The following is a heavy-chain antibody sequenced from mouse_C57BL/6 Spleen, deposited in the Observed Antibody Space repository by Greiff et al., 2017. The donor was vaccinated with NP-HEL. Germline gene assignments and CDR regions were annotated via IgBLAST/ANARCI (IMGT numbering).Heavy chain of an antibody. Sequence: QVQLKESGTELVKPGASVKLSCKASGYTFTSYWMHWVKQRPGQGLEWIGNINPSNGGTNYNEKFKSKATLTVDKSSSTAYMQLSSLTSEDSAVYYCARSWLGTPWYFDVWGTGTTVTVSS. CDR3: ARSWLGTPWYFDV. J-gene: IGHJ1*03. CDR2: INPSNGGT. V-gene: IGHV1-53*01. CDR1: GYTFTSYW. D-gene: IGHD2-2*01.